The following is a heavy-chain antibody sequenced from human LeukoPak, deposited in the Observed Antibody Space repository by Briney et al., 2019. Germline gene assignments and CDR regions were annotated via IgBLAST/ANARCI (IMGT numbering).Heavy chain of an antibody. CDR3: ARRRVAKDL. Sequence: QTGGSLRLSCAASGFIFGHYWMSWVRQAPGKGLEWVANIKEDGTMKFYADSVKGRFTISRDSVKKSLLLQMNSLRAEDMAVYYCARRRVAKDLWGQGTLVTVSS. D-gene: IGHD2-21*01. V-gene: IGHV3-7*01. CDR2: IKEDGTMK. J-gene: IGHJ4*02. CDR1: GFIFGHYW.